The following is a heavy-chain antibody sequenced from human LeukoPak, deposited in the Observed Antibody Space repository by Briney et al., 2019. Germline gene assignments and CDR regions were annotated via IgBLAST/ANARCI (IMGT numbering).Heavy chain of an antibody. V-gene: IGHV3-48*04. CDR2: ISSSGSTI. CDR3: ARESRRVIAAAGTSFDY. Sequence: QTGGSLRLSCAASGFTFSSYAMSWVRQAPGKGLEWVSYISSSGSTIYYADSVKGRFTISRDNAKNSLYLQMNSLRAEDTAVYYCARESRRVIAAAGTSFDYWGQGTLVTVSS. CDR1: GFTFSSYA. J-gene: IGHJ4*02. D-gene: IGHD6-13*01.